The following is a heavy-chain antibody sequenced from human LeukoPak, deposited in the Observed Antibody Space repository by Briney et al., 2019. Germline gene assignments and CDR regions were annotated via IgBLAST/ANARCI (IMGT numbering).Heavy chain of an antibody. CDR2: TKSKTDGGTT. J-gene: IGHJ3*02. CDR1: GFTFSNAW. Sequence: GGSLRLSCAASGFTFSNAWMSWVRQAPGKGLEWVGRTKSKTDGGTTDYAAPVKGRFTISRDDSKNTLYLQMNSLKTADTAVYYCTHDSSEDAFDIWGQGTMVTVSS. D-gene: IGHD3-22*01. CDR3: THDSSEDAFDI. V-gene: IGHV3-15*01.